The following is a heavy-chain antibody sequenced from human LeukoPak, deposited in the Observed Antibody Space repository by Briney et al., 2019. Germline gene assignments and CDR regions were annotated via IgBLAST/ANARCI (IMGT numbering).Heavy chain of an antibody. V-gene: IGHV3-49*04. CDR2: IRSKAYGGTT. J-gene: IGHJ4*02. D-gene: IGHD3-22*01. CDR3: ASAVDYYDSSGSDY. CDR1: GFTFGDYA. Sequence: PGGSLRLSCTASGFTFGDYAMSWVRQAPGKGLEWVGFIRSKAYGGTTEYAASVKGRFTISRDNAKNSLYLQMNSLRAEDPAVYYCASAVDYYDSSGSDYWGQGTLVTVSS.